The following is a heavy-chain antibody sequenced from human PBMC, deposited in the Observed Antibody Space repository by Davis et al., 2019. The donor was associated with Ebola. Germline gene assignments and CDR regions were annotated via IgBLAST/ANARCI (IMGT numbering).Heavy chain of an antibody. CDR2: ISYDGSNK. V-gene: IGHV3-30-3*01. J-gene: IGHJ6*02. D-gene: IGHD1-26*01. Sequence: PGGSLRLSCAASGFTFSSYAMHWVRQAPGKGLEWVAVISYDGSNKYYADSVKGRFTISRDNSKNTLYLQMNSLRAEDTAVYYCARDPSGSSDNYYYGMDVWGQGTTVTVSS. CDR1: GFTFSSYA. CDR3: ARDPSGSSDNYYYGMDV.